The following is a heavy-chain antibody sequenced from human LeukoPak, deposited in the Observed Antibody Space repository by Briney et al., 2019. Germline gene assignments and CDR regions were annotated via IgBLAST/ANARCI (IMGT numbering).Heavy chain of an antibody. CDR2: ISAYNGNT. V-gene: IGHV1-18*01. CDR1: GYTFTSYG. CDR3: ARDLRVWGGYRYTSYFDY. J-gene: IGHJ4*02. D-gene: IGHD3-16*02. Sequence: EASVKVSCKASGYTFTSYGISWVRQAPGQGLEWMGWISAYNGNTNYAQKLQGRVTMTTDTSTSTAYMELRSLRSDDTAVYYCARDLRVWGGYRYTSYFDYWGQGTLVTVSS.